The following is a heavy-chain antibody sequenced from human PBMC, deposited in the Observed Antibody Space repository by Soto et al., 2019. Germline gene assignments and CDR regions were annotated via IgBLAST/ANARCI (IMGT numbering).Heavy chain of an antibody. V-gene: IGHV3-30*18. CDR1: GFTFSSYG. CDR2: ISYDGSNK. CDR3: AKGPSRDGYIYFDY. J-gene: IGHJ4*02. Sequence: SLRLSCAASGFTFSSYGMHWVRQAPGKGLEWVAVISYDGSNKYYADSVKGRFTISRDNSKNTLYLQMNSLRAEDTAVYYCAKGPSRDGYIYFDYWGQGTLVTVSS. D-gene: IGHD5-12*01.